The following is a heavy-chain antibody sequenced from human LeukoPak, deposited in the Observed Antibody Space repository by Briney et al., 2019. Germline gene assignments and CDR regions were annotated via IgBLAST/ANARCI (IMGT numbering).Heavy chain of an antibody. J-gene: IGHJ4*02. CDR2: INHSGST. CDR1: GGSFSGYY. CDR3: ARETDY. V-gene: IGHV4-34*01. Sequence: SSETLSLTCAVYGGSFSGYYWSWIRQPPGKGLEWIGEINHSGSTNYNPSLKSRVTISVDTSKNQFSLKLSSVTAADTAVYHCARETDYWGQGTLVTVSS.